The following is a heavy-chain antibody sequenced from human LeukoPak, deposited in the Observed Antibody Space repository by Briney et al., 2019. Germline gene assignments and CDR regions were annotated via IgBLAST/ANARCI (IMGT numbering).Heavy chain of an antibody. D-gene: IGHD3-22*01. CDR3: ARTIKLRDSSGYWNY. CDR1: GYTFTGYY. J-gene: IGHJ4*02. Sequence: ASVKVSCKASGYTFTGYYMHWVRQAPGQGLEWMGWINPNSGGTNYAQKFQGRVTMTRDTSISTAYMEPSRLRSDDTAVYYCARTIKLRDSSGYWNYWGQGTLVTVSS. CDR2: INPNSGGT. V-gene: IGHV1-2*02.